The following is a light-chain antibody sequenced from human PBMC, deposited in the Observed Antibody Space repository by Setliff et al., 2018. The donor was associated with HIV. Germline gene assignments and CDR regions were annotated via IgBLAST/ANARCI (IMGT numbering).Light chain of an antibody. J-gene: IGLJ1*01. CDR2: DVT. CDR3: TSYANSDAFI. V-gene: IGLV2-14*03. CDR1: SSDVGAFDF. Sequence: QSVLAQPASVSGSPGQSITVSCTGTSSDVGAFDFVSWYRQHPGKAPELMIYDVTNRPSGVYNRFSGSKSGNTASLTISGLQAEDEADYYCTSYANSDAFIFGTGTKV.